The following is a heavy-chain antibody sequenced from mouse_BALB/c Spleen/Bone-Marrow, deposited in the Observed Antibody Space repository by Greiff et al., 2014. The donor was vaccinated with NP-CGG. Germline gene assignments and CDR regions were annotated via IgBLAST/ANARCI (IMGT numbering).Heavy chain of an antibody. CDR1: GYTFTDYA. CDR2: IGTYYGDA. V-gene: IGHV1S137*01. Sequence: LEESGAELVRPGVSVKISCKGSGYTFTDYAMHWVKQSHAKSLEWIGVIGTYYGDATYNQKFKTKATMTVDKSSSTAYMELASLTSEDSALYYCAREGPWFAFWGQGTLVTVSA. CDR3: AREGPWFAF. J-gene: IGHJ3*01.